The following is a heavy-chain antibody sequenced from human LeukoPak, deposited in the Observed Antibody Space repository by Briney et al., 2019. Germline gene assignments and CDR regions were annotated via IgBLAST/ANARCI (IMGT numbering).Heavy chain of an antibody. CDR1: GYSISSGYY. Sequence: SETLSLTCTVSGYSISSGYYWGWIRQPPGKGLEWIGYIYYSGSTNYNPSLKSRVTISVDTSKNQFSLKLSSVTAADTAVYYCARDEYYYDSSGSNNWFDPWGQGTLVTVSS. J-gene: IGHJ5*02. D-gene: IGHD3-22*01. CDR2: IYYSGST. CDR3: ARDEYYYDSSGSNNWFDP. V-gene: IGHV4-61*01.